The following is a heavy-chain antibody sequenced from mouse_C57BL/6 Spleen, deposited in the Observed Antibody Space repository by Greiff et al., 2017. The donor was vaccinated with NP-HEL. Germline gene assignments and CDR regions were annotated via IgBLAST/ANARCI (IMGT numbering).Heavy chain of an antibody. CDR1: GYTFTSYG. D-gene: IGHD1-1*01. CDR3: ARFITTVVGGYFDY. J-gene: IGHJ2*01. CDR2: IYPRSGNT. Sequence: QVQLQQSGAELARPGASVKLSCKASGYTFTSYGISWVKQRTGQGLEWIGEIYPRSGNTYYNEKFKGKATLTAYKSSSTAYMELRSLTSEDSAVYFCARFITTVVGGYFDYWGQGTTLTVSS. V-gene: IGHV1-81*01.